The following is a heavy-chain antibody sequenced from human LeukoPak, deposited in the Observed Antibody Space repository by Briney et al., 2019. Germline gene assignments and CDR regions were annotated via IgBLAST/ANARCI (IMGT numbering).Heavy chain of an antibody. V-gene: IGHV1-69*04. D-gene: IGHD4-17*01. CDR3: ASNYDYGDPFDY. J-gene: IGHJ4*02. Sequence: SVKVSCKASGGTFSSYAISWVRQAPGQGLEWMGRIIPILGIANYAQKFQGRVTITADKSTSTAYMELSSLRSEDTAVYYCASNYDYGDPFDYWGQGTLVTVSS. CDR1: GGTFSSYA. CDR2: IIPILGIA.